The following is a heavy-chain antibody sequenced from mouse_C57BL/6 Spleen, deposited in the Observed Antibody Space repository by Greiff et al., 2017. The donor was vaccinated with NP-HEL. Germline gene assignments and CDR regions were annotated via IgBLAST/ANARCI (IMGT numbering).Heavy chain of an antibody. Sequence: VQVVESGPGLVAPSQSLSITCTVSGFSFTSYGVHWVRQPPGKGLEWLVVIWSDGSTTYNSALKSRLSIRKDNSKSQVFLKMNSLQTDDTAMYYCARGDYGSDWYFDVWGTGTTVTVSS. CDR1: GFSFTSYG. V-gene: IGHV2-6*03. D-gene: IGHD1-1*01. CDR3: ARGDYGSDWYFDV. CDR2: IWSDGST. J-gene: IGHJ1*03.